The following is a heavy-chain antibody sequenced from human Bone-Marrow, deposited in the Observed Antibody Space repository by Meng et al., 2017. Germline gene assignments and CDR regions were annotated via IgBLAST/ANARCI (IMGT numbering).Heavy chain of an antibody. Sequence: RRVKSGAKVKTPGSSVKVSCKASGGTFSSYAISWVRQAPGQGLEWMGGIIPIFGTANYAQKFQGRVTITADKSTSTAYMELSSLRSEDTAVYYCARGGSPGYGDYDYWGQGTLVTVSS. V-gene: IGHV1-69*06. CDR3: ARGGSPGYGDYDY. CDR2: IIPIFGTA. D-gene: IGHD4-17*01. J-gene: IGHJ4*02. CDR1: GGTFSSYA.